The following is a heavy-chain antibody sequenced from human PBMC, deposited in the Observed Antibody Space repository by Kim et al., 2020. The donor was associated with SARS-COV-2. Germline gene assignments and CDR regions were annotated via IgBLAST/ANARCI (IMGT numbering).Heavy chain of an antibody. J-gene: IGHJ4*02. CDR1: GFTFSSYE. D-gene: IGHD3-10*01. CDR2: ISSSGSTI. CDR3: AREPPQYYYGSGSPVRQGIDY. V-gene: IGHV3-48*03. Sequence: GGSLRLSCAASGFTFSSYEMNWVRQAPGKGLEWVSYISSSGSTIYYADSVKGRFTISRDNAKNSLYLQMNSLRAEDTAVYYCAREPPQYYYGSGSPVRQGIDYWGQGTLVTVSS.